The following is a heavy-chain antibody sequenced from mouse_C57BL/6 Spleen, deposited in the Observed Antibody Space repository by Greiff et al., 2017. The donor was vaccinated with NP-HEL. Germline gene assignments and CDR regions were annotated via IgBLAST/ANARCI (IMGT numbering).Heavy chain of an antibody. CDR2: IYPGDGDT. Sequence: VQLQQSGPELVKPGASVKISCKASGYAFSSSWMNWVKQRPGKGLEWIGRIYPGDGDTNYNGKFKGKATLTADKSSSTAYMQLSSLTSEDSAVYSCVYSHEYDGGYYAMDYWGQGTSVTVSS. D-gene: IGHD2-4*01. CDR3: VYSHEYDGGYYAMDY. J-gene: IGHJ4*01. V-gene: IGHV1-82*01. CDR1: GYAFSSSW.